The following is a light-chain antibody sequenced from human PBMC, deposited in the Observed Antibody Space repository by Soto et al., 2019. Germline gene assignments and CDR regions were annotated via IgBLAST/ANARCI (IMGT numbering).Light chain of an antibody. CDR2: AAS. CDR3: QQYGTSPKT. Sequence: EIVLTQSPATLSLSPGARGPLSCRASQSISRSYLAWYQQKPGQAPRLLIYAASTRATGIPDRFSGSGSGTDFTLTISRLEPEDFAVYYCQQYGTSPKTFGQGTKVDIK. CDR1: QSISRSY. V-gene: IGKV3-20*01. J-gene: IGKJ1*01.